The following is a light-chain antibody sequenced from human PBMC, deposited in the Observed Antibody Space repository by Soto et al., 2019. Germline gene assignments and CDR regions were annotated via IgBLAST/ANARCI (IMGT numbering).Light chain of an antibody. CDR1: SSDVGSYNS. Sequence: QSALTQPPSASGSPGQSVSISCTGASSDVGSYNSVSWYQQFPGKAPKLIIYEVTNRPAGVPDRFSGSKSANTASLTVSGLQAEDEADYFCSSDAGNFVVFSAGTKLTVL. J-gene: IGLJ2*01. V-gene: IGLV2-8*01. CDR3: SSDAGNFVV. CDR2: EVT.